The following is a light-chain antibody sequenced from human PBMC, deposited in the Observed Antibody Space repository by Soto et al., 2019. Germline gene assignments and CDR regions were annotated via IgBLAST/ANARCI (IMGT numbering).Light chain of an antibody. CDR3: QQADTFPIT. CDR1: QSISSY. J-gene: IGKJ5*01. CDR2: KAS. V-gene: IGKV1-39*01. Sequence: DIQMTQSPSSLSASVGDRVTITCRASQSISSYLNWYQQKPGKAPKLLIYKASSLESGVPSRFSGSGSGTEFTLTISSLQPEDSAIYYCQQADTFPITFGQGTRLEIK.